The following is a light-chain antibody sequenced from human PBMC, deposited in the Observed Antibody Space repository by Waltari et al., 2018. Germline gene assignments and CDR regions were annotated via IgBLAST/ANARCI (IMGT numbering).Light chain of an antibody. CDR2: STN. CDR1: SGSVSTSYY. Sequence: QTVVTQEPSFSVSPGGTVTLTCGLSSGSVSTSYYPRWYQQTPGQAPRTLIYSTNTRSSVVPDRVSGSILGNKAALTITGAQADDESDYYCVLYMGSGISVFGGGTKLTVL. CDR3: VLYMGSGISV. V-gene: IGLV8-61*01. J-gene: IGLJ2*01.